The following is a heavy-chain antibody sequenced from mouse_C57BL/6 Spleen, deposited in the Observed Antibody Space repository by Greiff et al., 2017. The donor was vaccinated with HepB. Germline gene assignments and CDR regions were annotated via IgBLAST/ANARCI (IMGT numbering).Heavy chain of an antibody. V-gene: IGHV1-64*01. D-gene: IGHD1-1*01. J-gene: IGHJ1*03. CDR1: GYTFTSYW. CDR2: IHPNSGST. CDR3: ARGYYGSSWDWYFDV. Sequence: QVQLKQPGAELVKPGASVKLSCKASGYTFTSYWMHWVKQRPGQGLEWIGMIHPNSGSTNYNEKFKSKATLTVDKSSSTAYMQLSSLTSEDSAVYYCARGYYGSSWDWYFDVWGTGTTVTVSS.